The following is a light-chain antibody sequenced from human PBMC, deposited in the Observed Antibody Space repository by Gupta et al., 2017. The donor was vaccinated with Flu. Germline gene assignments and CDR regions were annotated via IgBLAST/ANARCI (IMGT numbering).Light chain of an antibody. CDR1: TGAVTSASY. Sequence: HTAVTQESSLTVSPGGPVTLTCTSTTGAVTSASYPTWFQQKPGQTPRALIYKTNNTHSWTPARFSGSLLGDKAALTLSDVRPEDEAEYYCLLYSGGTEWVFGGGTKVTVL. CDR2: KTN. V-gene: IGLV7-43*01. J-gene: IGLJ2*01. CDR3: LLYSGGTEWV.